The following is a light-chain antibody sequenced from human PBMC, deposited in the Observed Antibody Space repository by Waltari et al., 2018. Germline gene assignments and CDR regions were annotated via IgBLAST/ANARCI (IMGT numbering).Light chain of an antibody. J-gene: IGLJ2*01. CDR3: QAWDISTVV. CDR2: QNN. V-gene: IGLV3-1*01. Sequence: SYELTQPPSVSVSPGQTVSISCSGDKLGEKYACWYQQKPGQSPLLVIYQNNKRPSGIPERFSASNSGNTATLTISGTQAMDEADYYCQAWDISTVVFGGGTKLTVL. CDR1: KLGEKY.